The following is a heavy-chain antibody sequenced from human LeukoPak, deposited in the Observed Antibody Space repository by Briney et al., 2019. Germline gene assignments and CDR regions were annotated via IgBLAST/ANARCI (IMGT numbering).Heavy chain of an antibody. J-gene: IGHJ3*02. D-gene: IGHD1-1*01. Sequence: GGSLRLSCAASGFTFNDYAMHWVRQAPGKGLEWVSLISWDGGSTYYADSVKGRFTISRDNGKNSLYLQMNSLRAEDTAVYYCARGTVDAFDIWGQGTMVTVSS. V-gene: IGHV3-43D*03. CDR3: ARGTVDAFDI. CDR2: ISWDGGST. CDR1: GFTFNDYA.